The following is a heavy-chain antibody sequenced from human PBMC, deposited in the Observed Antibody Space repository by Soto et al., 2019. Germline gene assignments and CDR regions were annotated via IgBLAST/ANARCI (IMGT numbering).Heavy chain of an antibody. Sequence: GGSLRLSCAASGFTFSDSVIHWVRQAAGKGLDWVAAISVDGDRKHYPDSVKGRFTISRDNSKNTLSLQMDSLRIEDTAVYYCAREGYTSGRAGTLDIWGQGTMVTVSS. CDR2: ISVDGDRK. D-gene: IGHD6-19*01. V-gene: IGHV3-30*03. CDR1: GFTFSDSV. CDR3: AREGYTSGRAGTLDI. J-gene: IGHJ3*02.